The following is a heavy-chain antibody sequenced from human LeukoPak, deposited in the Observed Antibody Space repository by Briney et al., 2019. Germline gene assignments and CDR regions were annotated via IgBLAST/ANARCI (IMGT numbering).Heavy chain of an antibody. Sequence: PSETLSLTCYLSSHSITSGYYWGWIRHPPGKELEWMGGISHGGSTYYTPPLNRRVTRSVDTCKNQFSLRLNSVTAADTAVYYCARESSSQAYFDYWGRGSLVTVSS. CDR3: ARESSSQAYFDY. V-gene: IGHV4-38-2*02. J-gene: IGHJ4*02. D-gene: IGHD6-13*01. CDR2: ISHGGST. CDR1: SHSITSGYY.